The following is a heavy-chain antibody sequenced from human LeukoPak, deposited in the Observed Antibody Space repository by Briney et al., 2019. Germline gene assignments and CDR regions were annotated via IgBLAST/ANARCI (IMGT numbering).Heavy chain of an antibody. J-gene: IGHJ4*02. Sequence: HSGGSLRLSCTASGFTFGVYAMSWVRQAPGKGLEWVSAISGSGGSTYYADSVKGRFTISRDNSKNTLYLQMNSLRAEDTAVYYCAKDRYSSSWYGGGGYWGQGTLVTVSS. CDR2: ISGSGGST. CDR3: AKDRYSSSWYGGGGY. D-gene: IGHD6-13*01. V-gene: IGHV3-23*01. CDR1: GFTFGVYA.